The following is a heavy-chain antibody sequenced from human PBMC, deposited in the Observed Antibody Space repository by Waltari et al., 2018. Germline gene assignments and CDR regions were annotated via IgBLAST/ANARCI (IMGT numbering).Heavy chain of an antibody. CDR3: ARELYYYDSSGYYRAFDI. CDR2: IYYSGST. Sequence: QVQLQESGPGLVKPSQTLSLTCTVSGGSIRSGGYYWSWLRQHPGKGLEWIGYIYYSGSTYYNPSLKSRVTISVDTSKNQFSLNLSSVTAAETAVYYCARELYYYDSSGYYRAFDIWGQGTMVTVAS. V-gene: IGHV4-31*03. J-gene: IGHJ3*02. D-gene: IGHD3-22*01. CDR1: GGSIRSGGYY.